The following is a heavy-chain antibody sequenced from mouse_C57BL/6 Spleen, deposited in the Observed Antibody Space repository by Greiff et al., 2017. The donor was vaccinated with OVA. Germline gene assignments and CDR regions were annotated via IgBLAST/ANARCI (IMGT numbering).Heavy chain of an antibody. Sequence: QVQLQQPGAELVKPGASVKLSCKASGYTFTSYWMQWVKQRPGQGLEWIGEIDPSDSDTNYNQKFKGKATLTVDTSSSTAYMQRSSLTSEDSAVYYCARGTGTFAYWGQGTLVTVSA. CDR2: IDPSDSDT. CDR3: ARGTGTFAY. V-gene: IGHV1-50*01. D-gene: IGHD4-1*01. J-gene: IGHJ3*01. CDR1: GYTFTSYW.